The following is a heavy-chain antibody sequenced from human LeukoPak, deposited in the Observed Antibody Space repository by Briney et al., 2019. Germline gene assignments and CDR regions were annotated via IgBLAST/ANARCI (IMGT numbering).Heavy chain of an antibody. CDR3: ARVLLVNSPPHGGDY. CDR1: GFSISSGYY. V-gene: IGHV4-38-2*02. CDR2: IYHSGAS. J-gene: IGHJ4*02. D-gene: IGHD2/OR15-2a*01. Sequence: SETLSLTCTVSGFSISSGYYWGWIRQPPGKGLWRIGAIYHSGASYYNPTLKRRVTMSVATSENQFSLKLRSVTAADTAVYYCARVLLVNSPPHGGDYWGQGTLVIVSS.